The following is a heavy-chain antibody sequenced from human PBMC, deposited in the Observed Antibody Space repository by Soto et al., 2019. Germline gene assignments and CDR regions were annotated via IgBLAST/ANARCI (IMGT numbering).Heavy chain of an antibody. D-gene: IGHD5-18*01. CDR2: IDPSDSYT. Sequence: EVQLVQSGAEVKKPGESLRISCKGSGYSFTSYWISWVRQMPGKGLEWMGRIDPSDSYTNYSPSFQGHVTISAVKSISTAYLQWSSLKASDPAMYYCARHVPSQYTAMVPFDPWGQGTLVTVSS. CDR3: ARHVPSQYTAMVPFDP. V-gene: IGHV5-10-1*01. CDR1: GYSFTSYW. J-gene: IGHJ5*02.